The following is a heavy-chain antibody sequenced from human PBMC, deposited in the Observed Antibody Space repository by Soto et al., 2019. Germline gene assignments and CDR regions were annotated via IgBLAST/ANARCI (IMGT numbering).Heavy chain of an antibody. CDR2: ISGSGGST. J-gene: IGHJ4*02. CDR1: VFPLSSYA. Sequence: PGASLILSCAASVFPLSSYAMSWVRQAPGPVLEWRSAISGSGGSTYYADSVKGRFTISRDNSKNTLYLQMNSLRAQDTAVYYCAKALNYHDSSGYYSRAVAYFDYWGQGTLV. V-gene: IGHV3-23*01. CDR3: AKALNYHDSSGYYSRAVAYFDY. D-gene: IGHD3-22*01.